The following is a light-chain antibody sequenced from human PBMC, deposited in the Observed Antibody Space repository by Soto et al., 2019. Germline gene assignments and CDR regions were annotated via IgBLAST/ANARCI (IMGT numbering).Light chain of an antibody. CDR1: QSVSGN. V-gene: IGKV3-15*01. J-gene: IGKJ1*01. CDR3: HQYNNWPPWT. Sequence: EIVMTQSPATLSVSPGDRATLSCRASQSVSGNLAWYQQKPGQAPRLLIYGASTMATGIPARFSGSGSGTEFSLPISSLQSADFAVYYCHQYNNWPPWTFGQGTKVEIK. CDR2: GAS.